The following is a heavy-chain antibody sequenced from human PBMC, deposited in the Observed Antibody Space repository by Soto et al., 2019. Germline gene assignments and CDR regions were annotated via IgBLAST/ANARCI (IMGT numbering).Heavy chain of an antibody. V-gene: IGHV1-3*01. Sequence: ASVKVSCKASGYTLNNYAMHWVRQEPGQRLEWMGWINAGNGNTKYSQKFQGRVTITRDTSASTAYMELSSLRSEDTAVYYCARVSGYYLPDYWGQGTLVTVSS. J-gene: IGHJ4*02. CDR3: ARVSGYYLPDY. CDR1: GYTLNNYA. CDR2: INAGNGNT. D-gene: IGHD5-12*01.